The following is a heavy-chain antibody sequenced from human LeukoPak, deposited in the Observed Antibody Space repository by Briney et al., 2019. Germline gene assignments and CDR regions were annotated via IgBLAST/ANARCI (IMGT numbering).Heavy chain of an antibody. J-gene: IGHJ4*02. CDR3: AREGVVVPAVSYFDY. V-gene: IGHV4-4*07. CDR2: IYTSGST. D-gene: IGHD2-2*01. CDR1: GGSISSYY. Sequence: SETLSLTCTVSGGSISSYYWTWIRQPAGKGLEWIGRIYTSGSTNYNPSLKSRVTMSVDTSKNQFSLKLSSVTAADTAVYYCAREGVVVPAVSYFDYWGQGTLVTVSS.